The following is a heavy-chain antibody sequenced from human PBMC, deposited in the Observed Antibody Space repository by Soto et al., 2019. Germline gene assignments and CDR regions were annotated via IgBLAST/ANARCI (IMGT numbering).Heavy chain of an antibody. CDR1: GYTFTSYG. CDR2: ISAYNGNT. D-gene: IGHD2-15*01. Sequence: ASVKVSCKASGYTFTSYGISWVRQAPGQGLEWMGWISAYNGNTNYAQKLQGRVTMTTDTSTSTAYMELRSLRSDDTAVYYCVRDAVVVVDATAGPWWFDPWGQGTLVTVSS. J-gene: IGHJ5*02. V-gene: IGHV1-18*04. CDR3: VRDAVVVVDATAGPWWFDP.